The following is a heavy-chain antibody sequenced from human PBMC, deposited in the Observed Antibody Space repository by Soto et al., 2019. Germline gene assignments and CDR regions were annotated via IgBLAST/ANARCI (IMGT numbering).Heavy chain of an antibody. D-gene: IGHD6-19*01. CDR3: ARSPQYSSGWNGGFDY. CDR2: IFYGGHT. CDR1: GDFLTTYY. Sequence: LSLTCDVSGDFLTTYYWNWIRQSPGKGLEWIGYIFYGGHTNYNPSLRGRATISVDTSKNQFSLKLSSVTAADTAVYYCARSPQYSSGWNGGFDYWGQGTLVTVSS. V-gene: IGHV4-59*01. J-gene: IGHJ4*02.